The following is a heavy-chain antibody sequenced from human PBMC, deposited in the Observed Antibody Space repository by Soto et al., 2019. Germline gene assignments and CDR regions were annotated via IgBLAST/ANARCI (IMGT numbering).Heavy chain of an antibody. CDR2: IYHSGST. CDR1: GGSISSGGYS. D-gene: IGHD1-26*01. Sequence: ASETLSLTCAVSGGSISSGGYSWSWIRQPPGKGLEWIGYIYHSGSTYYNPSLKSRVTISVDRSKNQFSLKLSSVTAADTAVYYCARDNMSGSYFGYFDYWGQGTLVTVSS. V-gene: IGHV4-30-2*01. J-gene: IGHJ4*02. CDR3: ARDNMSGSYFGYFDY.